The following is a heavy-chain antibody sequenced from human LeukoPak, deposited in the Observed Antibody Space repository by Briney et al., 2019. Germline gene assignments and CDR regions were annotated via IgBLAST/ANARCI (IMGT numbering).Heavy chain of an antibody. CDR2: INPNSGGT. CDR1: GYTFTGYY. D-gene: IGHD3-10*01. V-gene: IGHV1-2*02. Sequence: GASVKVSCKASGYTFTGYYMHWVQQAPGQGLEWMGWINPNSGGTNYAQKFQGRVTMTRDTSISTAYMELSRLRSDDTAVYYCARGVLLWFGISDAFDIWGQGTMVTVSS. J-gene: IGHJ3*02. CDR3: ARGVLLWFGISDAFDI.